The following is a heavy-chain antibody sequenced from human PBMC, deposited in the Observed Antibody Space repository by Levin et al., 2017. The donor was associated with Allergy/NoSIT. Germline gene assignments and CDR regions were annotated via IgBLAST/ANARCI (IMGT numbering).Heavy chain of an antibody. D-gene: IGHD3-10*01. CDR1: GVSTSSETYY. V-gene: IGHV4-39*01. Sequence: SETLSLTCTVSGVSTSSETYYWGWIRQPPGKGLEWIGSVIYSGTTYYNPSLKNRVTISIYTSKNQFSLKLNSVTAADTAFYYCARRDGSGAFGFWGQGTRVTVSS. J-gene: IGHJ3*01. CDR3: ARRDGSGAFGF. CDR2: VIYSGTT.